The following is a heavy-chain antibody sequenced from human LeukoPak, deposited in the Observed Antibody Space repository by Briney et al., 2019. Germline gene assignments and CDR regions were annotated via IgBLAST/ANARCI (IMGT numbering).Heavy chain of an antibody. CDR3: VRDSREAYPDY. CDR1: GGSISSSSYY. J-gene: IGHJ4*02. V-gene: IGHV4-61*01. CDR2: IYYSGST. D-gene: IGHD1-26*01. Sequence: SETLSLTCTVSGGSISSSSYYWGWIRQPPGKGLEWIGYIYYSGSTNYNPSLKSRVTISVDTSKNQFSLKLSSVTAADTAVYYCVRDSREAYPDYWGQGTLVTVSS.